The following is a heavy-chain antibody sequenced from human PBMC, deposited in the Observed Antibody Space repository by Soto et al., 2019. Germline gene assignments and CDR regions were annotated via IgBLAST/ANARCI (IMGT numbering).Heavy chain of an antibody. Sequence: GGSLRLSCAASGFTFSSYAMSWVRQAPGKGLEWVSAISGSGGSTYYADSVKGRFTISRDNSKNTLYLQMNSLRAEDTAVYYCAKDRKQWLVQRRCGAFDIWGQGTMVTVSS. J-gene: IGHJ3*02. V-gene: IGHV3-23*01. CDR3: AKDRKQWLVQRRCGAFDI. CDR2: ISGSGGST. D-gene: IGHD6-19*01. CDR1: GFTFSSYA.